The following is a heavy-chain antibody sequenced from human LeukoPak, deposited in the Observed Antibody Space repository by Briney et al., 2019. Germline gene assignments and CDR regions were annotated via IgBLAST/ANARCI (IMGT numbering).Heavy chain of an antibody. D-gene: IGHD1-7*01. J-gene: IGHJ4*02. CDR3: ARPLTGTSWYYFDY. Sequence: GASVKVSCKASGYTFTDYYVHWVRQAPGQGLEWMGWINPNSADTGYAQKFRGRVIMTRDTSINTAYVVLSGLKSDDTAVYYCARPLTGTSWYYFDYWGQGTLVTVSS. V-gene: IGHV1-2*02. CDR1: GYTFTDYY. CDR2: INPNSADT.